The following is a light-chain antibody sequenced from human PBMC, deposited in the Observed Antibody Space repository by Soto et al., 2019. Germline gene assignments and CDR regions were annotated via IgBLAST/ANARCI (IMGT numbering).Light chain of an antibody. CDR2: WAS. V-gene: IGKV4-1*01. Sequence: DFVMTQSPDSLVVSLGERATINCKSSQSVLYSTNNKNYLAWYQQKPGQPPKLLIYWASTRESGVPDRFSGSGSGTDFTLTISSLQAEDVALYFCQQYYTNPFTFGGGTKVEIK. CDR1: QSVLYSTNNKNY. CDR3: QQYYTNPFT. J-gene: IGKJ4*01.